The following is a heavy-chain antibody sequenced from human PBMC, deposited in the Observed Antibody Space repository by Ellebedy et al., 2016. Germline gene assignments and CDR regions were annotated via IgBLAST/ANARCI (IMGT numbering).Heavy chain of an antibody. Sequence: ASVKVSCKASGYTFTSYAINWVRQVTGQGLEWMGWMNPDSGNTFYAQKFQGRVTMTRDTSISTAYLELSRLRSDDTAVYYCTRGTWSGCWGQGTLVTVSS. D-gene: IGHD3-3*01. J-gene: IGHJ4*02. CDR2: MNPDSGNT. V-gene: IGHV1-8*01. CDR3: TRGTWSGC. CDR1: GYTFTSYA.